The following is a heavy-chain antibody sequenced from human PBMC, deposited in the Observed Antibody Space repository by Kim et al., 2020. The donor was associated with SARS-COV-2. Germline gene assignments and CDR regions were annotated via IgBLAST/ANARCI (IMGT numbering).Heavy chain of an antibody. CDR3: VREFVGVTRPLEWLTQDAFDL. D-gene: IGHD3-3*01. CDR2: ISTENTYI. J-gene: IGHJ3*01. CDR1: GFNFGSYS. V-gene: IGHV3-21*01. Sequence: GGSLRLSCAASGFNFGSYSMNWIRQVPGRGLEWVSSISTENTYINYADPVKGRFTISRDNAKKSLYLRMNSLRLEDTGVYYCVREFVGVTRPLEWLTQDAFDLWGQGTMVTVSS.